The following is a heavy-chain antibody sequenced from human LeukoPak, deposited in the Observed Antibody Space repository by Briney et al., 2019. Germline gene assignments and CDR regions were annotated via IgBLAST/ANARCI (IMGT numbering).Heavy chain of an antibody. CDR2: ISDSGGYT. D-gene: IGHD3-22*01. Sequence: GGSLRLSCAASGFTFSSHAMSWVRQAPGKGLEWVSSISDSGGYTYYADSVRGRFTVSRDNSKNTLYLQMNSLRAEDTAVYYCARRDGSGYYALDYWGQGFLVTVSS. J-gene: IGHJ4*02. CDR1: GFTFSSHA. CDR3: ARRDGSGYYALDY. V-gene: IGHV3-23*01.